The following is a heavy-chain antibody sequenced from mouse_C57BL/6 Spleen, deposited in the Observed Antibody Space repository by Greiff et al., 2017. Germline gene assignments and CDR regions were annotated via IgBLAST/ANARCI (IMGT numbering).Heavy chain of an antibody. CDR2: INPSNGGT. V-gene: IGHV1-53*01. J-gene: IGHJ3*01. Sequence: VQLQQPGTELVKPGASVKLSCKASGYTFTSYWMHWVKQRPGQGLEWIGNINPSNGGTNYNEKFKSKATLTVDKSSSTAYMQLSSLTSEDSAVYYCARAFYIDLAWFADWGQGTLVTVSA. CDR1: GYTFTSYW. D-gene: IGHD2-12*01. CDR3: ARAFYIDLAWFAD.